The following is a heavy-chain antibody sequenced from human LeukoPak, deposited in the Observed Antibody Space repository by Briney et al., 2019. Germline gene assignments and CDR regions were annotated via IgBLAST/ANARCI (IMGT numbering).Heavy chain of an antibody. CDR3: ARSLRRDCDSTSCWAALDI. V-gene: IGHV3-11*03. CDR1: GFTFRDYY. J-gene: IGHJ3*02. D-gene: IGHD2-2*01. Sequence: PGGSLRLSCAASGFTFRDYYTSWVRQAPGKGLEWVSYISSSSTYTNYADSVKGRFTISRDNAKNSLYLQMNSLRAEDTAVYYCARSLRRDCDSTSCWAALDIWGQGTMVTVSS. CDR2: ISSSSTYT.